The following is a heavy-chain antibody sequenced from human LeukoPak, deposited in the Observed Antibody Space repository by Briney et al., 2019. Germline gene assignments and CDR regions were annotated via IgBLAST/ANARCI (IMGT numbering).Heavy chain of an antibody. CDR2: ISGRGGST. Sequence: RGSLRLSCAASGFTLSSYAMSWVCQAPGKGLEWVSAISGRGGSTYYADSVKGRFTISRDNSKNTLYLQMNSLRAEDTAVYYGAKPPTRGNDYGESWWYFDYWGQRTLVTVSS. J-gene: IGHJ4*02. V-gene: IGHV3-23*01. CDR3: AKPPTRGNDYGESWWYFDY. D-gene: IGHD4-17*01. CDR1: GFTLSSYA.